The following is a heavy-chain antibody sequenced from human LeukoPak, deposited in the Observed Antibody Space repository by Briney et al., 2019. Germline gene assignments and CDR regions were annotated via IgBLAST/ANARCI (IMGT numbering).Heavy chain of an antibody. CDR2: IKQDGSEK. CDR3: ARENTAMPRGDAFDI. Sequence: GGSLRLSCAASGFTFSSYWMSWVRQAPGKGLEWGTHIKQDGSEKYYVDSVKGRFTISRDNAKNSLYLQMNSLRAEDTAVYYCARENTAMPRGDAFDIWGQGTMVTVSS. CDR1: GFTFSSYW. V-gene: IGHV3-7*04. D-gene: IGHD5-18*01. J-gene: IGHJ3*02.